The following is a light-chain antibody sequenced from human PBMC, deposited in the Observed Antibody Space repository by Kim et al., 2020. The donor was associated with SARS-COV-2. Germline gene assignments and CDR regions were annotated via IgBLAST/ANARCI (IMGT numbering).Light chain of an antibody. J-gene: IGLJ2*01. CDR2: GKN. V-gene: IGLV3-19*01. CDR1: SLRSYN. Sequence: ALGQTVRFTCQGDSLRSYNASWYQQKPGQAPVLVIYGKNNRPSGIPDRFSGSSSGNTASLTITGAQAEDEADYYCNSRDSSGNHLVFGGGTQLTVL. CDR3: NSRDSSGNHLV.